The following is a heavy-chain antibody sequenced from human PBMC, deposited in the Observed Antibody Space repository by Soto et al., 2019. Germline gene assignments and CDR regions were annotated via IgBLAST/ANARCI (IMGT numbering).Heavy chain of an antibody. CDR1: GYSFTSYW. V-gene: IGHV5-10-1*01. D-gene: IGHD3-22*01. J-gene: IGHJ6*02. CDR3: ARLTYDSSGYSQYIDV. CDR2: IDPSDSYT. Sequence: PXESLKISCKGSGYSFTSYWISWVRQMPGKGLEWMGRIDPSDSYTNYSPSFQGHVTISADKSISTAYLQWSSLKASDTAMYYCARLTYDSSGYSQYIDVWGQGNTVTVSS.